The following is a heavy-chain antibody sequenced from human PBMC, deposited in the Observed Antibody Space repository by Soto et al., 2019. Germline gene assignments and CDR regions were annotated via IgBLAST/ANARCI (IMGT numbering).Heavy chain of an antibody. CDR1: GGSFSGYY. D-gene: IGHD5-12*01. J-gene: IGHJ5*02. CDR3: ARGESGYSGYANWFDP. V-gene: IGHV4-34*01. Sequence: SETLSLTCAVYGGSFSGYYWSWIRQPPGKGLEWIGEINHSGSTNYNPSLKSRVTISVDTSKNQFSLKLSSVTAADTAVYYCARGESGYSGYANWFDPWGQGTLVTVSS. CDR2: INHSGST.